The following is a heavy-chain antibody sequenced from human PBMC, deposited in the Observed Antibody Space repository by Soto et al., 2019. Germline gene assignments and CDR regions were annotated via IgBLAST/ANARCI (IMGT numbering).Heavy chain of an antibody. Sequence: ESVGGVVQPGRSLRLSCAASGFTFSSYAMHWVRQAPGKGLEWVAVISYDGSNKYYADSVKGRFTISRDNSKNTLYLQMNSLRAEDTAVYYCARDETARRKGYFDYWGQGTLVTVSS. CDR2: ISYDGSNK. V-gene: IGHV3-30-3*01. D-gene: IGHD6-6*01. CDR1: GFTFSSYA. J-gene: IGHJ4*02. CDR3: ARDETARRKGYFDY.